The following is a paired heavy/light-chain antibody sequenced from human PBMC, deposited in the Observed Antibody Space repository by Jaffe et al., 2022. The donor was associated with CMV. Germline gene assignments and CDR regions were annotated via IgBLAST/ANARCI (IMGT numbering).Light chain of an antibody. V-gene: IGKV3-11*01. J-gene: IGKJ5*01. CDR1: QSVSSF. CDR3: QQRSNWPPIT. CDR2: DAS. Sequence: EIVLTQSPATLSLSPGERATLSCRASQSVSSFLAWYQQKPGQAPRLLIYDASNRAAGIPARFSGSGSGTDFTLTISSLEPEDFAVYYCQQRSNWPPITFGQGTRLEIK.
Heavy chain of an antibody. V-gene: IGHV1-46*01. J-gene: IGHJ2*01. CDR2: INPRGGST. D-gene: IGHD3-9*01. Sequence: QMQLVQSGAEVKKPGASLKVSCKASGYTFTSYSLHWVRQAPGQGLEWLGVINPRGGSTIFAQKFQGRVTMTRDTSTSTVYMELGSLRSEDTAVYYCARESTIDWYFDLWGRGTLVTVSS. CDR3: ARESTIDWYFDL. CDR1: GYTFTSYS.